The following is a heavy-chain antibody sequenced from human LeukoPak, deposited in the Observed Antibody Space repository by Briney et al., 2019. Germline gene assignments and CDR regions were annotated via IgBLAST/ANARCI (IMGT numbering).Heavy chain of an antibody. CDR1: GGSISSYY. Sequence: SETLSLACIVPGGSISSYYWSWVRQPPGKGLEWNGYNYYSGSTNNNPSRKSQVTISVDNSKNQFSLRVSSVTAADTAVYYCARGAASATGDWFDPWGQGTLVTVSS. CDR2: NYYSGST. V-gene: IGHV4-59*01. D-gene: IGHD6-13*01. J-gene: IGHJ5*02. CDR3: ARGAASATGDWFDP.